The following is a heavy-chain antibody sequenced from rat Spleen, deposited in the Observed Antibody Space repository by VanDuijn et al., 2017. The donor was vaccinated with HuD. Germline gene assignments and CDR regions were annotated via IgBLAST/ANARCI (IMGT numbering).Heavy chain of an antibody. CDR3: ATDTFYDGTYYPGGFDY. CDR2: ITNASGRT. CDR1: GLSFSNYD. Sequence: EVQLVESGGGLVQPGRSLKLSCAASGLSFSNYDMAWIRQAPGKGLEWVASITNASGRTYYRDSVKGRFTLSRDNANSTLYLQMGSLRSEDTATYYCATDTFYDGTYYPGGFDYWGQGVMVTVSS. J-gene: IGHJ2*01. D-gene: IGHD1-12*02. V-gene: IGHV5-27*01.